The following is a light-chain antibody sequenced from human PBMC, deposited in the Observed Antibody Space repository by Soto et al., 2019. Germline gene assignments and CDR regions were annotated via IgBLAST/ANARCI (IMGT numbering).Light chain of an antibody. J-gene: IGKJ5*01. Sequence: EIVLTQSTATLSLSPGERATRSCRASQSVSSYLAWYQQKPGQAPRLLIYDASNSATGIPARFSGSGSGTDFTLTSSRLEPEDFAVYYCQQRSNWPPITVGQGTRLEIK. CDR3: QQRSNWPPIT. CDR1: QSVSSY. V-gene: IGKV3-11*01. CDR2: DAS.